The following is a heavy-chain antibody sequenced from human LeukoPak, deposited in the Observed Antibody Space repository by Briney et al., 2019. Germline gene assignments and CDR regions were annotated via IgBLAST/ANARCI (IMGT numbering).Heavy chain of an antibody. V-gene: IGHV3-23*01. CDR3: AKEGIAAAGSPFDY. J-gene: IGHJ4*02. Sequence: GGSLRLSCAASGFTFSSYAMSWVRQAPGKGLEWASAISGSGGSTYYADSVKGRFTIPRVNSKNTLYLQRNSLRAEDTAVYYCAKEGIAAAGSPFDYWGQGTLVTVSS. D-gene: IGHD6-13*01. CDR2: ISGSGGST. CDR1: GFTFSSYA.